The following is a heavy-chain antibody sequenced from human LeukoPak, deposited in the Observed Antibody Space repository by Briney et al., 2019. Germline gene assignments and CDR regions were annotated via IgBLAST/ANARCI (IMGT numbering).Heavy chain of an antibody. CDR2: IRSSGRNT. J-gene: IGHJ4*02. CDR1: GFTFSSSA. V-gene: IGHV3-23*01. CDR3: AKYELGFLPSDF. D-gene: IGHD3-10*01. Sequence: GRSLRLSCAASGFTFSSSAMTWVRQAPGKGLEWVSTIRSSGRNTYYAESVRGRFSISRDNSRATLYLQMNSLRAEDTAVYYCAKYELGFLPSDFWGQGTLVTVSS.